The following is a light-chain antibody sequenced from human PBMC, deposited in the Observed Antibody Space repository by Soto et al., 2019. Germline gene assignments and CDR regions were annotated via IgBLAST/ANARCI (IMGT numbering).Light chain of an antibody. V-gene: IGKV3-15*01. CDR1: QSSRNN. Sequence: EIVMTQSPATLSVSPGERATLSCRASQSSRNNLIWYQQKSGQAPRLLIYGASTRATGIPARFSGSGSGTEFTLTISSLQSEDFAVYYCQQYDNWTPYTFGQGTKLEIK. J-gene: IGKJ2*01. CDR3: QQYDNWTPYT. CDR2: GAS.